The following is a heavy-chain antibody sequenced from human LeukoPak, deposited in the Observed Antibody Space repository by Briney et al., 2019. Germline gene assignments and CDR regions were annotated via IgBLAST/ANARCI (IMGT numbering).Heavy chain of an antibody. CDR2: INHSGST. D-gene: IGHD6-13*01. CDR3: ARGGYSINWADAFDI. CDR1: GGSFSGYY. J-gene: IGHJ3*02. V-gene: IGHV4-34*01. Sequence: PSETLSLTCAVYGGSFSGYYWSWIRLPPGKGLEWIGEINHSGSTNYNPSLKSRVTISVDTSENQFSLKLSSVTAADTAVYYCARGGYSINWADAFDIWGQGTMVTVSS.